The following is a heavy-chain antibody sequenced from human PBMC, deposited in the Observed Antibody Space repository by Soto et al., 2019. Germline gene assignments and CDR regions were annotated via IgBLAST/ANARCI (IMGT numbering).Heavy chain of an antibody. CDR1: GYTFAGYY. V-gene: IGHV1-2*04. CDR2: INPNSGGT. Sequence: ASVKVSCKASGYTFAGYYMHWVRQAPGQGLEWMGWINPNSGGTNYAQKFQGWVTMTRDTSISTAYMELSRLRSDDTAVYYCARGIAAAAARGMDVWGQGTTVTVSS. CDR3: ARGIAAAAARGMDV. D-gene: IGHD6-13*01. J-gene: IGHJ6*02.